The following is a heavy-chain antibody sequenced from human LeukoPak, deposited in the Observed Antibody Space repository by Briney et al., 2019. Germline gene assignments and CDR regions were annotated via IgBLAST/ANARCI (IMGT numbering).Heavy chain of an antibody. D-gene: IGHD5-18*01. V-gene: IGHV4-59*01. J-gene: IGHJ4*02. CDR3: ARAPTKYSSIDY. CDR2: IYYSGST. Sequence: SETLSLTCTVSGGSISSYYWSWIRQPPGKGLEWIGYIYYSGSTNHNPSLKSRVTISVDTSKNQFSLKLSSVTAADTAVYYCARAPTKYSSIDYWGQGTLVTVSS. CDR1: GGSISSYY.